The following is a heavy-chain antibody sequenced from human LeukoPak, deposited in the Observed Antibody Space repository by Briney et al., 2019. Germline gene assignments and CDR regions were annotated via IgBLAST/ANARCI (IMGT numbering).Heavy chain of an antibody. D-gene: IGHD2-2*01. CDR3: ARDVRRRGASNYFDC. V-gene: IGHV4-30-4*01. J-gene: IGHJ4*02. CDR1: GGSISSGDYY. CDR2: IYYSGRT. Sequence: SQTLSLTCTVSGGSISSGDYYWSWTRQPPGKGLEWIGYIYYSGRTYYNPSLKSRLAISLDTSKNQFSLNLTSVTAADTAVYYCARDVRRRGASNYFDCWGQGTLVTVSS.